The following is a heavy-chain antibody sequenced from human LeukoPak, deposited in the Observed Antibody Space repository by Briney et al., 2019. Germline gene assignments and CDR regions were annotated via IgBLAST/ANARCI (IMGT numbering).Heavy chain of an antibody. J-gene: IGHJ4*02. D-gene: IGHD1-7*01. CDR3: ATARNFRFEY. CDR2: MNGEGTTI. Sequence: GGSLRLSCAASGFTFSSYAMSWVRQAPGKGLMWVSRMNGEGTTIDYADSVKGRFTVSRDYAKNTLFLQMNNLRTEDTALYFCATARNFRFEYWGQGSLVIVSA. CDR1: GFTFSSYA. V-gene: IGHV3-74*01.